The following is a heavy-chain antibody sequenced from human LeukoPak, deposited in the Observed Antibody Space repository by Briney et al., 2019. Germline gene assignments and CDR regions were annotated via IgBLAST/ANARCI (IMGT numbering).Heavy chain of an antibody. Sequence: SVKVSCKASGGTFSSYTISWVRQAPGRGLEWMGRIIPILGIANYAQKFQGRVTITADKSTSTAYMELSSLRSEDTAVYYCAGGRGYSYGYDFDYWGQGTLVTVSS. CDR1: GGTFSSYT. V-gene: IGHV1-69*02. CDR2: IIPILGIA. CDR3: AGGRGYSYGYDFDY. D-gene: IGHD5-18*01. J-gene: IGHJ4*02.